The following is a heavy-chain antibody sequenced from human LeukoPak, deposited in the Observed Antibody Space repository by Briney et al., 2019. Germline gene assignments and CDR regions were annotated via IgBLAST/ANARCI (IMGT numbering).Heavy chain of an antibody. CDR3: ARGPSIAARPRFDY. CDR1: GGSFSGYY. J-gene: IGHJ4*02. V-gene: IGHV4-34*01. D-gene: IGHD6-6*01. CDR2: INHSGST. Sequence: SETLSLTCAVYGGSFSGYYWSWIRQPPGEGLEWIGEINHSGSTNYNPSLKSRVTISVDTSKNQFSLKLSSVTAADTAVYYCARGPSIAARPRFDYWGQGTLVTVSS.